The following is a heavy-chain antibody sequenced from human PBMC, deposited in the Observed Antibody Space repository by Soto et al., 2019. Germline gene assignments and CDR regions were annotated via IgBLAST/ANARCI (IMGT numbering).Heavy chain of an antibody. CDR3: ARVIVGVDYFDY. D-gene: IGHD3-3*01. J-gene: IGHJ4*02. Sequence: QVQLVQSGAEVKKPGASVKVCCKASGYTFTSYGISWVRQAPGQGLEWMGWISAYNGNTNYAQKLQDRVTMTTDTSTSTADKELRSLRSDETAVYYCARVIVGVDYFDYWGQGTLVTVSS. CDR1: GYTFTSYG. CDR2: ISAYNGNT. V-gene: IGHV1-18*01.